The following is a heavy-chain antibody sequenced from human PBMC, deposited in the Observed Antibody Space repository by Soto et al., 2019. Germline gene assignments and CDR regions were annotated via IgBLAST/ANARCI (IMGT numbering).Heavy chain of an antibody. CDR3: ARYKQSRAIAS. V-gene: IGHV1-8*01. CDR2: MNPNSGNT. D-gene: IGHD6-19*01. J-gene: IGHJ4*02. Sequence: QVQLVQSGAEVKKPGASVKVSCKASGYTFTSYDINWVRQATGQGLEWMGWMNPNSGNTGYAQKFQGRVSTTRNTSIITAYMELSSLRSEDRAVYYCARYKQSRAIASGGQGTLVTVSS. CDR1: GYTFTSYD.